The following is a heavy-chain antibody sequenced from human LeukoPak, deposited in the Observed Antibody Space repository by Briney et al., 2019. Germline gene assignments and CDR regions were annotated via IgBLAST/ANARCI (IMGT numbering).Heavy chain of an antibody. CDR2: VNQNGDT. D-gene: IGHD1-26*01. V-gene: IGHV4-34*01. Sequence: SETLSLTCAVYGGSFSNYYWSWIRQPPGKGLEWIGEVNQNGDTNYNPSLKSRVTILVDTSKNQFSLKLTSVTAADTAIYYCARRWEGRGGAFDIWGQGTMVTVSS. CDR1: GGSFSNYY. CDR3: ARRWEGRGGAFDI. J-gene: IGHJ3*02.